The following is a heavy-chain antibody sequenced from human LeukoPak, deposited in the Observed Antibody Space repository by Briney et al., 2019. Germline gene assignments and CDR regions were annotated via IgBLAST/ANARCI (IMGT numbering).Heavy chain of an antibody. CDR3: AQLASRFYGGYFDY. V-gene: IGHV3-23*01. Sequence: GGSLRLSCAASGFTFSSYGMNWVRRAPGKGLEWVSGISPSGGGTYYADSVKGQFTISRDNSKNTLYLQMNTLRAEDTAVYYCAQLASRFYGGYFDYWGQGTLVTVSS. D-gene: IGHD4-17*01. CDR2: ISPSGGGT. J-gene: IGHJ4*02. CDR1: GFTFSSYG.